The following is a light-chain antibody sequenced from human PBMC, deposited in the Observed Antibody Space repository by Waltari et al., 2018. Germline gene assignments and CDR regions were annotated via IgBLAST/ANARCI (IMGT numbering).Light chain of an antibody. CDR2: DVS. CDR3: SSYTTSSTLG. CDR1: SSDVGGYNS. V-gene: IGLV2-14*03. J-gene: IGLJ2*01. Sequence: QSALTQPASVSGSPGQSITISCTGSSSDVGGYNSVSWYQQYPGKAPKLMIYDVSNRPSGVSNLCSGSTSGNTASLTISGLQAEDEADYYCSSYTTSSTLGFGGGTKLTVL.